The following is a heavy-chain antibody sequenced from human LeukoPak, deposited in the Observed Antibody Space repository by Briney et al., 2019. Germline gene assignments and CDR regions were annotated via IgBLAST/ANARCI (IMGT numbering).Heavy chain of an antibody. D-gene: IGHD3-9*01. CDR1: GYTFTGYY. CDR2: INPNSGGT. V-gene: IGHV1-2*02. Sequence: ASVKVSCKASGYTFTGYYMHWVRQAPGQGLEWMGWINPNSGGTNYAQKFQGRVTMTRDTSISTAYMELSRLRSDDTAVYYCASSFGAALTGYYPFDIWGQGTMVTVSS. J-gene: IGHJ3*02. CDR3: ASSFGAALTGYYPFDI.